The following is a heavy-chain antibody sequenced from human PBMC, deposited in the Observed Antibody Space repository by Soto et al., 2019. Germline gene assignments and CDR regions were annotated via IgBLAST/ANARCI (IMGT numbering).Heavy chain of an antibody. CDR2: LSGSGLST. V-gene: IGHV3-23*01. CDR3: AKGTAASGTSGFDY. J-gene: IGHJ4*02. Sequence: PGGSLRLSCAASGFTFSDYYMSWVRQAPGKGLEWVSTLSGSGLSTHYADSVKGRFTISRDNSMNTLYLQMNSLKVEDTAVYFCAKGTAASGTSGFDYWGLGTLVTVSS. CDR1: GFTFSDYY. D-gene: IGHD6-13*01.